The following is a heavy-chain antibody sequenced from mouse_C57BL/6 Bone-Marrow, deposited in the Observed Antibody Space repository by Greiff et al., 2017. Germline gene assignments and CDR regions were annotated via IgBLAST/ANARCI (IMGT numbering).Heavy chain of an antibody. J-gene: IGHJ3*01. Sequence: QVQLQQSGAELVKPGASVKLSCKASGYTFTSYWMHWVKQRPGQGLEWIGMIHPNSGSTNYNEKFKSKATLTVDKSSSTAYMQLSSLTSEDSAVYYCARGGYGNYGFAYWGQGTLVTVSA. CDR2: IHPNSGST. D-gene: IGHD2-10*02. V-gene: IGHV1-64*01. CDR3: ARGGYGNYGFAY. CDR1: GYTFTSYW.